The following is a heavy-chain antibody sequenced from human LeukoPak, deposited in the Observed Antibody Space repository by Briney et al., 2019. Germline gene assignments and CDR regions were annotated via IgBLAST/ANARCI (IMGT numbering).Heavy chain of an antibody. CDR2: ISSSSSTI. D-gene: IGHD3-22*01. CDR1: GFTFSSYS. CDR3: ARVKDWYYYDSRFDY. V-gene: IGHV3-48*01. Sequence: GGSLRLSCAASGFTFSSYSMNWVRQAPGKGLEWVSYISSSSSTIYYADSVKGRFTISRDNAKNSLYLQMNSLRAEDTAMYYCARVKDWYYYDSRFDYWGQGTLVTVSS. J-gene: IGHJ4*02.